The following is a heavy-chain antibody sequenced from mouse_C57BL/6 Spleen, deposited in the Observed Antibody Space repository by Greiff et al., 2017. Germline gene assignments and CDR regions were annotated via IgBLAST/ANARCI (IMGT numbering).Heavy chain of an antibody. V-gene: IGHV1-59*01. J-gene: IGHJ4*01. Sequence: QVQLQQPGAELVRPGPSVKLSCKASGYTFTSYWMHWVKQRPGQGLEWIGVIDPSDSYTNNNKKFKGKATWTVDTSSSTAYMQLSSLTSEDSAVYYCARGRAMDDWGQGTSVTVSS. CDR3: ARGRAMDD. CDR1: GYTFTSYW. CDR2: IDPSDSYT.